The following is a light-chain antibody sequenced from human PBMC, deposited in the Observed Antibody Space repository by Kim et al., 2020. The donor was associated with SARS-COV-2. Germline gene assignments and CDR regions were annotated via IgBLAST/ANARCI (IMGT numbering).Light chain of an antibody. CDR1: KSISSW. J-gene: IGKJ2*03. Sequence: ASIGDRVPISYRANKSISSWLSWYQQKPGKAPKLLIYKTSYLESGVPSGFSGSGSGTEFTLTIASLQPDDFATYYCQQYDKDPYSFGQGTKVDIK. CDR2: KTS. CDR3: QQYDKDPYS. V-gene: IGKV1-5*03.